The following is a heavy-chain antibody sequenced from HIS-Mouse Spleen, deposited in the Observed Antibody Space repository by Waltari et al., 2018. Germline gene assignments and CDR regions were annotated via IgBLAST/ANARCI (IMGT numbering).Heavy chain of an antibody. CDR1: GGSISSSSYY. Sequence: QLQLQESGPGLVKPSETLSLTCTVSGGSISSSSYYWGWIRQPPGKGLEWIGSIYYSGGTYDNPSLKSRVTISVDTSKNRFSLKLSSVTAADTAVYYCAREIPYSSSWYDWYFDLWGRGTLVTVSS. CDR3: AREIPYSSSWYDWYFDL. D-gene: IGHD6-13*01. J-gene: IGHJ2*01. V-gene: IGHV4-39*07. CDR2: IYYSGGT.